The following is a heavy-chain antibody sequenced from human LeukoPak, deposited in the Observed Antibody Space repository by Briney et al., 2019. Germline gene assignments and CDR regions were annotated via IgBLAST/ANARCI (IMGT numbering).Heavy chain of an antibody. CDR3: ARSNQADDY. V-gene: IGHV3-74*01. Sequence: GRSLRLSWPASRSTFSSYWMHCDRQVPGKWMVWVSRINPGGSSTAYADSVKGRFTISRDNAENTLYLQMDSLRAEDTAVYYCARSNQADDYWGQGTLVTVSS. CDR2: INPGGSST. D-gene: IGHD1-14*01. CDR1: RSTFSSYW. J-gene: IGHJ4*02.